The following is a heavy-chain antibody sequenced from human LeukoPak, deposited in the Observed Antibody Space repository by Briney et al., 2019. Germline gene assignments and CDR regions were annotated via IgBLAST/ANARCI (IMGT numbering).Heavy chain of an antibody. D-gene: IGHD6-13*01. J-gene: IGHJ4*02. CDR1: GFTFSSYS. CDR3: AKSADHYSSNWLGY. CDR2: ISSSSSYI. Sequence: PGGSLRLSCAASGFTFSSYSMNWVRQAPGKGLEWVSSISSSSSYIYYADSVKGRFTISRDNAKNSLYLQMNSLRADDTSVYYCAKSADHYSSNWLGYWGQRTLVTVSS. V-gene: IGHV3-21*01.